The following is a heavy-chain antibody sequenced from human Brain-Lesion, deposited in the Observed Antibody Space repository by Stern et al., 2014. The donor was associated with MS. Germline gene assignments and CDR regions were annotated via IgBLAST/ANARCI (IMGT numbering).Heavy chain of an antibody. D-gene: IGHD1-26*01. CDR1: GGSISSSTYY. Sequence: QVQLVQSGPGLVKPSETLSLTCTVSGGSISSSTYYWAWIRQPPGKGLEWIGNIYYSGFTYYNSSLKSRVPISVDMSKNQFSLKLSSVTAADTAIYYCARHDSVPRPSQLYSARDRGPGYFDYWGQGTLVTVSS. J-gene: IGHJ4*02. CDR2: IYYSGFT. V-gene: IGHV4-39*01. CDR3: ARHDSVPRPSQLYSARDRGPGYFDY.